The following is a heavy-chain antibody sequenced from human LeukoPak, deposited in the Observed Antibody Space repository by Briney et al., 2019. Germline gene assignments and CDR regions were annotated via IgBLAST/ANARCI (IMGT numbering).Heavy chain of an antibody. CDR1: GGSISSYY. V-gene: IGHV4-4*07. CDR2: IYTSGST. Sequence: PSETLSLTCTVSGGSISSYYWSCIRQPAGKGLEWIGHIYTSGSTTYNPSLKSRVTMSVDSSKNQFSLKLTSVTAADTAVYYCARGFWSGSVYYFDYWGQGTLVTVSS. D-gene: IGHD3-3*01. J-gene: IGHJ4*02. CDR3: ARGFWSGSVYYFDY.